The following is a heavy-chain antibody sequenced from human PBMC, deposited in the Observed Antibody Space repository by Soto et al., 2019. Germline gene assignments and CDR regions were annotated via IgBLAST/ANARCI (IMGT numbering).Heavy chain of an antibody. Sequence: GTLSLTCTGSGGSIMNYYWTWIRQPAGKGLEWVGRIYSSGSTSYNPSLKSRLTMSVDTSKNQFSLKLTSVTAADTALYYCARQTTYSSSWFDYWGHGTLVTVSS. CDR2: IYSSGST. CDR3: ARQTTYSSSWFDY. V-gene: IGHV4-4*07. J-gene: IGHJ5*01. CDR1: GGSIMNYY. D-gene: IGHD6-13*01.